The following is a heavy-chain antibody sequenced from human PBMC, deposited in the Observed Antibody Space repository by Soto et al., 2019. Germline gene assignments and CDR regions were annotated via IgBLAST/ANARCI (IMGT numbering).Heavy chain of an antibody. V-gene: IGHV1-24*01. Sequence: ASVKVSCKVSGYTLTELSMHWARQAPGKGLEWMGGFDPEDGETIYAQKFQGRVTMTEDTSTDTAYMELSSLRSEDTAVYYCATGVVVPAAIGYYYYGMDVWGQGTTVTVSS. CDR1: GYTLTELS. D-gene: IGHD2-2*01. CDR2: FDPEDGET. J-gene: IGHJ6*02. CDR3: ATGVVVPAAIGYYYYGMDV.